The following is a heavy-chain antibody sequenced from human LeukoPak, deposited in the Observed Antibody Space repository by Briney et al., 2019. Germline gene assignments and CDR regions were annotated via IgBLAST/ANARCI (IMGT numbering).Heavy chain of an antibody. CDR1: GYSISSSNY. D-gene: IGHD6-13*01. Sequence: SETLSLTCTVSGYSISSSNYWGWIRPPPGKGVEWIGGMYHSGTTYYDPSLKSRVTISVDTSKNQFSLKLSSVTAADTAVYYCARLEAAAGPYHYYYGMDVWGQGTTVTVSS. J-gene: IGHJ6*02. V-gene: IGHV4-38-2*02. CDR2: MYHSGTT. CDR3: ARLEAAAGPYHYYYGMDV.